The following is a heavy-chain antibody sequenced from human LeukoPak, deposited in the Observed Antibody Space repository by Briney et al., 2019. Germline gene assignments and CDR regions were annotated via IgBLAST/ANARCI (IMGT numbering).Heavy chain of an antibody. V-gene: IGHV3-30-3*01. CDR3: ARDVAAGYSYGYPPHYGMDV. D-gene: IGHD5-18*01. CDR1: GFTFSSYA. J-gene: IGHJ6*02. Sequence: GGSLRLSCAASGFTFSSYAMHWVRQAPGKGLEWVAVISYDGSNKYYADSVKGRFTISRDNSKNTLYLQMNSLRAEDTAVYYCARDVAAGYSYGYPPHYGMDVWGQGTTVTVSS. CDR2: ISYDGSNK.